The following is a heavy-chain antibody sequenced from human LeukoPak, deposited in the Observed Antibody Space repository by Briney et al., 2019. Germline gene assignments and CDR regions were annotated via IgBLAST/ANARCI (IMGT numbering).Heavy chain of an antibody. V-gene: IGHV1-2*02. CDR3: VREGITKAFDL. CDR1: GFTFTDYY. D-gene: IGHD1-14*01. Sequence: PGASVKVSCKASGFTFTDYYMHWVRLAPGQGLEWMGYINPHSGVISFPQKFRGRVTLTTDTSISAAYMELSSLISDDTAMYYCVREGITKAFDLWGQGALVTVSS. CDR2: INPHSGVI. J-gene: IGHJ4*02.